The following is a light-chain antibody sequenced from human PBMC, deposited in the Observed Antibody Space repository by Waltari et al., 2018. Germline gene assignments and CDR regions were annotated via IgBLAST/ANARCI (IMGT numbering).Light chain of an antibody. Sequence: SELAQPASVPGSPGQSLPISCTGTTTDIGSIMLVCWDQQHPGKATKLRMYEGSTRPSGLSHRFSGSKSGNTASLTISALQAEDEAHYYCCSYAGRSMLVVGGGTKVTVL. CDR2: EGS. V-gene: IGLV2-23*01. CDR3: CSYAGRSMLV. CDR1: TTDIGSIML. J-gene: IGLJ3*02.